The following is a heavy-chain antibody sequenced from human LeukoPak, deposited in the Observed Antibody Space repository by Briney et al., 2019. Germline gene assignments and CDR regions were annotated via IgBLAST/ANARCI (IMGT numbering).Heavy chain of an antibody. V-gene: IGHV3-7*01. J-gene: IGHJ4*02. CDR2: LHADGVEQ. Sequence: GGSLRLSCAASGFSLSGYWMTWVRQAPGKGLEWVARLHADGVEQNYVDSVTGRFTMSRDNAKNSLDLQMNSLRVEDMAVYYCARGGYSFDYLGQGTLVAVSS. D-gene: IGHD5-18*01. CDR1: GFSLSGYW. CDR3: ARGGYSFDY.